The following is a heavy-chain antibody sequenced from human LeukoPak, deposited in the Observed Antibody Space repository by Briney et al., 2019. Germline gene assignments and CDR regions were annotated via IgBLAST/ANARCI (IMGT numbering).Heavy chain of an antibody. Sequence: SETLSLTCTVSGGSISSSSYYWGWIRQPPGKGLEWIGSIYYSGSTYYNPSLKSRVTISVDTSKNQFSLKLSSVTAADTAVYYCARVEYSGPLFIDYWGQGTLVTVSS. V-gene: IGHV4-39*01. CDR1: GGSISSSSYY. J-gene: IGHJ4*02. CDR2: IYYSGST. D-gene: IGHD5-12*01. CDR3: ARVEYSGPLFIDY.